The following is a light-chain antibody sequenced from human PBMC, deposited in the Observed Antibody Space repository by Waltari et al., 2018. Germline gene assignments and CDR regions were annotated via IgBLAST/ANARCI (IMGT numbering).Light chain of an antibody. CDR2: EVH. J-gene: IGLJ3*02. CDR1: SSDIGDYNY. Sequence: QSALTQPPSASGSPGQSVSISCTGTSSDIGDYNYVSWYQQHPGKAPKLLIFEVHKRPPGVPDRFSGSKSGITASLTVSGLQAEDEASYYCSAYAGSYNLVLFGGGTKLTVL. CDR3: SAYAGSYNLVL. V-gene: IGLV2-8*01.